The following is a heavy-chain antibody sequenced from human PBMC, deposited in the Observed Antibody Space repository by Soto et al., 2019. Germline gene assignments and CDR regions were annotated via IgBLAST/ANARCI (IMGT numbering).Heavy chain of an antibody. J-gene: IGHJ6*02. V-gene: IGHV3-23*01. D-gene: IGHD6-19*01. Sequence: EVQLLESGGGLVQPGGSLRLSCAASGFTFSSYAMSWVRQAPGKGLEWVSAISGSGGSTYYADSVKGRFTISRDNSKNTMSLQMISLRAEDTAVYYCAKSQWLVLNMDVWGQGTTVAVSS. CDR1: GFTFSSYA. CDR3: AKSQWLVLNMDV. CDR2: ISGSGGST.